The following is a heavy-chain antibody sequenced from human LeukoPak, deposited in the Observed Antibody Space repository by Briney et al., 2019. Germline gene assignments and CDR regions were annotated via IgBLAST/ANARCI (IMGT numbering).Heavy chain of an antibody. Sequence: QTGGSLRLSCAASGFTFSSYGMSWVRQAPGKGLEWVSSISGSGGSTYYADSVKGRFTISRDNSKNTLYLQMNSLRDEDTAVYYCAKSSYYDASGYYREYYFDYWGQGTLVTVSS. CDR1: GFTFSSYG. J-gene: IGHJ4*02. D-gene: IGHD3-22*01. CDR3: AKSSYYDASGYYREYYFDY. V-gene: IGHV3-23*01. CDR2: ISGSGGST.